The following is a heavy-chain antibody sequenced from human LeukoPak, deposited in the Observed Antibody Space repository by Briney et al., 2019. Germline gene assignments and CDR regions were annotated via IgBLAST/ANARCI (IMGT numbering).Heavy chain of an antibody. D-gene: IGHD6-13*01. CDR1: GFTFSSYT. CDR2: ITTSDGNT. Sequence: GGSLRLSCAAPGFTFSSYTMSWVRQAPGKGLEWVSTITTSDGNTYYADSVKGRLTVSRDNSKNTLFLQMNSLRAEDTAVYYCATSTAAAGTDWGQGTLVTVSS. CDR3: ATSTAAAGTD. J-gene: IGHJ4*02. V-gene: IGHV3-23*01.